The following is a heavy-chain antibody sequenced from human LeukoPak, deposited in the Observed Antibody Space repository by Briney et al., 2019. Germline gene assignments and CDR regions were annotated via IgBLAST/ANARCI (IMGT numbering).Heavy chain of an antibody. CDR3: ARHQGWLQWEY. J-gene: IGHJ4*02. D-gene: IGHD5-24*01. V-gene: IGHV3-23*01. CDR1: GITFSSYG. CDR2: ISSTGGTT. Sequence: GGSLRLSCAASGITFSSYGMSWVRQAPGKGLEWVSSISSTGGTTYYADSVKGRFTISRDNAKNSLYLHMNSLRAEDTAVYYCARHQGWLQWEYWGQGTLVTVSS.